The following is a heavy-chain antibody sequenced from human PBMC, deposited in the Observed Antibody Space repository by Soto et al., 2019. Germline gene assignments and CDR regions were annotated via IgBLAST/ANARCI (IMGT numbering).Heavy chain of an antibody. CDR3: TTGIYYDILTGYHNVAY. V-gene: IGHV3-15*01. CDR1: GFNLSHPW. J-gene: IGHJ4*02. CDR2: LKSKTDGGTA. Sequence: PGGSLRLSCVASGFNLSHPWMTWVRQAAGKGLEWVGRLKSKTDGGTADYAAPVKGRATISRDDSKNTVYLQMNSLKTEDTAVYYCTTGIYYDILTGYHNVAYWGQGALVTVSS. D-gene: IGHD3-9*01.